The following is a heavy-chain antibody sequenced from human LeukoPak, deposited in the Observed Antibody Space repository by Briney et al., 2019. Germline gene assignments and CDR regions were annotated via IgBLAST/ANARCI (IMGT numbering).Heavy chain of an antibody. CDR3: ATANIAAAGPTQGVWFDP. J-gene: IGHJ5*02. D-gene: IGHD6-13*01. V-gene: IGHV1-69*04. CDR2: IIPILGIA. CDR1: GGTFSSYA. Sequence: ASVKVSCKASGGTFSSYAISWVRQAPGQGLEWMGRIIPILGIANYAQKFQGRVTITAEKSTSTAYMELSSLRSEDTAVYYCATANIAAAGPTQGVWFDPWGQGTLVTVSS.